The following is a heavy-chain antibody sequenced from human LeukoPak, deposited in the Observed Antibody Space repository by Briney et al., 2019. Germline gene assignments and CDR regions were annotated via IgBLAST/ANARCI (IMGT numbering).Heavy chain of an antibody. V-gene: IGHV3-30*02. CDR1: GFIFSSSD. J-gene: IGHJ4*02. Sequence: GGSLRLSCVTSGFIFSSSDMHWVRQAPGKGLEWVAFIRNDGSDKYYVDSVEGRFTISRDNSKNTVYLHMNSLRADDTAVYYCVKDRKQWLVYFDDRGQGTLVTVSS. D-gene: IGHD6-19*01. CDR2: IRNDGSDK. CDR3: VKDRKQWLVYFDD.